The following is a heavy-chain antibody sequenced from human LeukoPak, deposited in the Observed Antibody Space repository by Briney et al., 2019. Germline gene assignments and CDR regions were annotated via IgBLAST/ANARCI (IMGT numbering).Heavy chain of an antibody. V-gene: IGHV6-1*01. D-gene: IGHD3-10*01. CDR3: ARAVLWFGDLDYYYYMDV. Sequence: SQTLSLTCAISGDSVSGNSAAWHWIRQSPARGLEWLGRTYYRSKWYNDYAVSVKSRITINLDTSKNQFSLQLNSVTPEDTAVYYCARAVLWFGDLDYYYYMDVWGKGTTVTVSS. CDR2: TYYRSKWYN. CDR1: GDSVSGNSAA. J-gene: IGHJ6*03.